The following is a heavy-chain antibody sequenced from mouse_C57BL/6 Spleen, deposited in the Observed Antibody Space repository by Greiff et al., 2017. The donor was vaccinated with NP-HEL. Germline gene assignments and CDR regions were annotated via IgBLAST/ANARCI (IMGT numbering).Heavy chain of an antibody. CDR2: IWSGGST. Sequence: QVQLQQSGPGLVQPSQCLSITCTVSGFSLTSYGVHWVRQSPGKGLEWLGVIWSGGSTDYNAAFISRLSISKDNSKSQVFFKMNSLQADDTAIYYCARSLLGPDAMDYWGQGTSVTVSS. V-gene: IGHV2-2*01. D-gene: IGHD4-1*01. J-gene: IGHJ4*01. CDR3: ARSLLGPDAMDY. CDR1: GFSLTSYG.